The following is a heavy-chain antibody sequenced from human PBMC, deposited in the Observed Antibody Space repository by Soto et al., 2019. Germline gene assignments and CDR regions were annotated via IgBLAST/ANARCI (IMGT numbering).Heavy chain of an antibody. D-gene: IGHD5-12*01. CDR2: INFGGDAI. CDR3: ATGSIEYSASVDN. J-gene: IGHJ4*02. Sequence: EVLLEESGGGLVQPGGSLRLSCVVSGFTFRNYEMNWVRQAPGKGLEWISYINFGGDAIYYADSVKGRFTISRDNSKNVLSLEMNSLRAEDTAIYFCATGSIEYSASVDNWGQGTLVLVSS. CDR1: GFTFRNYE. V-gene: IGHV3-48*03.